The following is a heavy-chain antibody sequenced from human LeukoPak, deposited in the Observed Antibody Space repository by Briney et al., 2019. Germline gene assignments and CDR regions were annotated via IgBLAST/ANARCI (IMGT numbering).Heavy chain of an antibody. J-gene: IGHJ4*02. CDR1: GFTFSSYD. CDR3: ARGGASTAMVTPRPFDY. CDR2: IGTAGDT. D-gene: IGHD5-18*01. V-gene: IGHV3-13*04. Sequence: GGSLRLSCAASGFTFSSYDMHWVRQATGKGLEWVSAIGTAGDTYYPGSVKGRFTISRENAKNSLYLQMNSLRAGDTAVYYCARGGASTAMVTPRPFDYWGQGTLVTVSS.